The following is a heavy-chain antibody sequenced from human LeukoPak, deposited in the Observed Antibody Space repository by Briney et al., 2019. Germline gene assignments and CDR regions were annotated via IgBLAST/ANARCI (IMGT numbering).Heavy chain of an antibody. Sequence: PGRSLRLSCAASGFTFSSYAMHWVRQAPGKGLEWVAVISYDGSNKYYADSVKGRFTVSRDNSKNTLYLQMNSLRAEDMAVYYCAKDRGRDIGSHSIYGAFDIWGQGTMVTVSS. J-gene: IGHJ3*02. V-gene: IGHV3-30-3*01. CDR1: GFTFSSYA. CDR2: ISYDGSNK. D-gene: IGHD1-26*01. CDR3: AKDRGRDIGSHSIYGAFDI.